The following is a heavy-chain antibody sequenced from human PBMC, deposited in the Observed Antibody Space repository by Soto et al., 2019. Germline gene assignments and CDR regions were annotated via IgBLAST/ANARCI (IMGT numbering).Heavy chain of an antibody. Sequence: GGSLRLSCGASGFIFDNFGMSWGRQAPGKGLEWISSISGSGFKKYYADSVKGRFTISRDNSKSTVYLELNNLSAEDTAVYHCAKNQGVELVPLATVDWFDPWGQGSVVTVSS. CDR3: AKNQGVELVPLATVDWFDP. D-gene: IGHD1-26*01. J-gene: IGHJ5*02. V-gene: IGHV3-23*01. CDR1: GFIFDNFG. CDR2: ISGSGFKK.